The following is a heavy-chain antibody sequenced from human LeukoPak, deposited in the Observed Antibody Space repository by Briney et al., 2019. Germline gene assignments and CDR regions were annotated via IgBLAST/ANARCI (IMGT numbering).Heavy chain of an antibody. D-gene: IGHD5-12*01. J-gene: IGHJ4*02. CDR2: ISGSGGST. V-gene: IGHV3-23*01. CDR3: ANVDIVATIRDY. CDR1: GFTFSSYA. Sequence: GGSLRLSCAASGFTFSSYAMSWVRQAPGKGLEWVSAISGSGGSTYYADSVKGRFTISRDNSKNTLYLQMNSLRAEDTAVYYCANVDIVATIRDYWGQGTLVTVSS.